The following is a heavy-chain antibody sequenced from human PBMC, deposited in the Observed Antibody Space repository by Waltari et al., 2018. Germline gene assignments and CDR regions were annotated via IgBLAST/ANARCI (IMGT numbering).Heavy chain of an antibody. CDR3: ARTVPYCGGDCYGH. J-gene: IGHJ1*01. V-gene: IGHV1-18*01. D-gene: IGHD2-21*01. CDR2: ICASNGNT. CDR1: GYTFTSYG. Sequence: QVQLVQSGAEVKKPGASVKVSCKASGYTFTSYGISWVRQAPGQGLEWMIWICASNGNTKYAQKLQGRVTLTPDTSASTAYMELRSLRSDDTAVYYCARTVPYCGGDCYGHWGQGTLVTVSS.